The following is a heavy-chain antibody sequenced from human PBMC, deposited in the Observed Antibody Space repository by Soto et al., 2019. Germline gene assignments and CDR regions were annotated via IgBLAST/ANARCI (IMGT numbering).Heavy chain of an antibody. CDR3: ARDNGYSYGYTLDH. J-gene: IGHJ4*02. V-gene: IGHV4-59*01. D-gene: IGHD5-18*01. Sequence: SETLSLTCSVSGGSIRSYYWSLIRQPPGKGLEWIGYIYYSGSTNYNPSLKSRVTISVDTSKNQFSLKLSSVTAADTAVYYCARDNGYSYGYTLDHWGQGTLVTVSS. CDR1: GGSIRSYY. CDR2: IYYSGST.